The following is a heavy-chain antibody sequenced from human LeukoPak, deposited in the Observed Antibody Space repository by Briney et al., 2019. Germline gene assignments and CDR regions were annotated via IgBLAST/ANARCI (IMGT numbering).Heavy chain of an antibody. CDR2: ISYDGNQK. Sequence: PGRSLRLSCVASGFSFSSYDIHWVRQAPGKGLEWMAMISYDGNQKHFLDSVKGRFTISRDSSRSTVFLQTDSLREDDTAMYYCLKGAPFSSPMIWFDPWGQGTLVTVSS. D-gene: IGHD2-2*01. CDR1: GFSFSSYD. CDR3: LKGAPFSSPMIWFDP. J-gene: IGHJ5*02. V-gene: IGHV3-30*18.